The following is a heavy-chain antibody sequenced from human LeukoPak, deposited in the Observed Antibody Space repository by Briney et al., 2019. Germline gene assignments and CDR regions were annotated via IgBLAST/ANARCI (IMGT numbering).Heavy chain of an antibody. CDR1: GYTFTSYY. D-gene: IGHD3-10*01. CDR2: INPSGGST. Sequence: ASVKVSCTASGYTFTSYYMHWVRQAPGQGLEWMGIINPSGGSTSYAQKFQGRVTMTRDTSTSTVYMELSSLRSEDTAVYYCAREFGELLYYYGMDVWGQGTTVTVSS. J-gene: IGHJ6*02. CDR3: AREFGELLYYYGMDV. V-gene: IGHV1-46*01.